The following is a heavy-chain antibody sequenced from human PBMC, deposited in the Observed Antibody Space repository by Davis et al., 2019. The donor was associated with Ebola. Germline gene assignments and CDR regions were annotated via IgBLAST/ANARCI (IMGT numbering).Heavy chain of an antibody. CDR2: INQDGSEK. Sequence: GGSLRLSCAASGFTFTTYWMSWVRQAPGKGLEWLANINQDGSEKQYVDSVKGRFTMSRDNSRNTLYLQMNGLRVEDTAIYYCAKDTSNIWFDMWGQGTMVTVSS. CDR1: GFTFTTYW. V-gene: IGHV3-7*03. J-gene: IGHJ3*02. D-gene: IGHD1-26*01. CDR3: AKDTSNIWFDM.